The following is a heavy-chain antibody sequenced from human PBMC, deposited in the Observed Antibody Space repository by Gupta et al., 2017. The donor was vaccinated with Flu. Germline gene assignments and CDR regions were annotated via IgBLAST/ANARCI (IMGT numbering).Heavy chain of an antibody. CDR2: IYYSGST. J-gene: IGHJ4*02. D-gene: IGHD3-22*01. V-gene: IGHV4-39*01. CDR3: ARLNAYDSD. CDR1: GGSISSSSYY. Sequence: QLQLQESGPGLVKPSETLSLTCTVSGGSISSSSYYWGWIRQPPGKGLEWSGSIYYSGSTYYNPSLKSRVTISVDTSKNQFSLKLSSVTAADTAVYYCARLNAYDSDWGQGTLVTVSA.